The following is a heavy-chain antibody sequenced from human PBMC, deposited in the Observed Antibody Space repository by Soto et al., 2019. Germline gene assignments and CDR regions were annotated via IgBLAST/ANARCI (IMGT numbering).Heavy chain of an antibody. CDR2: IRSKTDGGTT. V-gene: IGHV3-15*01. CDR3: ARANDYDGGLYYYYGMDV. D-gene: IGHD4-17*01. J-gene: IGHJ6*02. CDR1: GFTFSDAW. Sequence: EVQLVESGGGLVKPGGSLSLSCAASGFTFSDAWMGWVRQAPGKGLEWVGRIRSKTDGGTTDYAAPVKGRFTISRDNSKNTLYLQMNSLRVEDTAVYYCARANDYDGGLYYYYGMDVWGQGTTVTVSS.